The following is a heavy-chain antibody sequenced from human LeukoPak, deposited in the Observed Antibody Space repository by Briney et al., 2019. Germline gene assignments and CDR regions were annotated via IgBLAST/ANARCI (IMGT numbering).Heavy chain of an antibody. CDR3: ANGAYSGINNWFDP. CDR1: GLTFSSYA. CDR2: ISGSGGST. Sequence: GGSLRLSCAASGLTFSSYAMSWVRQAPGKGLEWVSTISGSGGSTYYADSVKGRFTISRDNSKNTLYLQMNSLRAEDTAVYYCANGAYSGINNWFDPWGQGTLVTVSS. D-gene: IGHD1-26*01. J-gene: IGHJ5*02. V-gene: IGHV3-23*01.